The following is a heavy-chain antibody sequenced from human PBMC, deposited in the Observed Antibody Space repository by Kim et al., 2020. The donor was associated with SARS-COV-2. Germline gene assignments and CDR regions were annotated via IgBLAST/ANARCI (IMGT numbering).Heavy chain of an antibody. J-gene: IGHJ4*02. CDR1: GGSFSGYY. CDR3: ARVVHGDYGSYYFDY. CDR2: INHSGST. D-gene: IGHD4-17*01. Sequence: SETLSLTCAVYGGSFSGYYWSWIRQPPGKGLEWIGEINHSGSTNYNPSLKSRVTISVDTSKNQFSLKLSSVTAADTAVYYCARVVHGDYGSYYFDYWGQGTLVTVSS. V-gene: IGHV4-34*01.